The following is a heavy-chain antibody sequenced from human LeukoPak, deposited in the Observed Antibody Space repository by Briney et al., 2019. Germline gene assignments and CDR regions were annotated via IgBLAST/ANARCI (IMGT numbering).Heavy chain of an antibody. Sequence: SETLSLTCTFSGGSIRGSSYSWGWIRQPPGKGLEWIGHIYASGSTNYSPSLKSRVTISVDTSKNQFPLKLNSVTAADTAVYFCALNFDYWGQGTLVTVSS. CDR1: GGSIRGSSYS. V-gene: IGHV4-39*01. CDR2: IYASGST. CDR3: ALNFDY. J-gene: IGHJ4*02.